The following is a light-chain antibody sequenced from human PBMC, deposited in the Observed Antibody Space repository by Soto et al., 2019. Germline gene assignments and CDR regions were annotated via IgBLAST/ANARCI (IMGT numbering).Light chain of an antibody. J-gene: IGKJ5*01. CDR1: LDINKW. V-gene: IGKV1-12*01. Sequence: DIPMTQSPSSVSVSVGDRVTITCQSSLDINKWLAWYQVIPGKPPKLLIAGAFGLPSGVPSRFSGSGYGTDFALTIDNLQPEDFAIYYCQQADSYPITFGQGTRLEI. CDR2: GAF. CDR3: QQADSYPIT.